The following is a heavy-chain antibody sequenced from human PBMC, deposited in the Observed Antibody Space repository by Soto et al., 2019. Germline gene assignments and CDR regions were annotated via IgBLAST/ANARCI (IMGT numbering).Heavy chain of an antibody. CDR1: GYTFSNYG. D-gene: IGHD3-3*01. J-gene: IGHJ4*02. Sequence: QVQLVQSGGEVKKPGASVKVSCKASGYTFSNYGVSWVRQAPGQGLEWLGWITAYNGKANYAQNFEGRVAMTIDTSTTTAYMELRGLRSDDTAVYYCARQHNDLWSDSPDFDYWGQGTLVTVSA. V-gene: IGHV1-18*04. CDR3: ARQHNDLWSDSPDFDY. CDR2: ITAYNGKA.